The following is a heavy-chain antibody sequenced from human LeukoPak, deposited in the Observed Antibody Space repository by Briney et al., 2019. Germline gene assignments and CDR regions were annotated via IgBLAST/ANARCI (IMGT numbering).Heavy chain of an antibody. V-gene: IGHV4-59*01. CDR1: GGSITNDY. CDR2: IYYSGNS. D-gene: IGHD5-12*01. CDR3: ARGGYEARSYYFDY. Sequence: SETLSLTCTVSGGSITNDYWSWIRQPPGKGLEWIAYIYYSGNSYYNPSLKSRVTTSVDASKNQFSLELSSVTAADTAVYYCARGGYEARSYYFDYWGQGILVTVSS. J-gene: IGHJ4*02.